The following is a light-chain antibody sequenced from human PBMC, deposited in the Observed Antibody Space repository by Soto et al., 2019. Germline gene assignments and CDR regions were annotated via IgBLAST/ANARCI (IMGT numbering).Light chain of an antibody. CDR1: QSVSSN. CDR2: GAS. CDR3: HQYNSYS. J-gene: IGKJ1*01. Sequence: EIVMTQSPATLSVSPGARDPLSCRASQSVSSNLAWYQQRPGQAPRLLIYGASTRATGIPDRFSGSGSGTEFTLTISSLQPDDFATYYCHQYNSYSFGQGTKV. V-gene: IGKV3-15*01.